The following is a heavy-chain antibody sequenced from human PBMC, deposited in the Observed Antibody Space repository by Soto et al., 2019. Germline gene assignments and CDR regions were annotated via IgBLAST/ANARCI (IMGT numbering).Heavy chain of an antibody. V-gene: IGHV1-18*01. D-gene: IGHD3-10*02. J-gene: IGHJ6*03. CDR2: ISAYNGNT. CDR3: ARNVRGVGKYYYYYYMDV. Sequence: ASVKVSCKASGYTFTSYGISWVRQAPGQGLEWMGWISAYNGNTNCAQKLQGRVTMTADTSTSTAYMELRSLRSDDTAVYYCARNVRGVGKYYYYYYMDVWGKGTTVTVSS. CDR1: GYTFTSYG.